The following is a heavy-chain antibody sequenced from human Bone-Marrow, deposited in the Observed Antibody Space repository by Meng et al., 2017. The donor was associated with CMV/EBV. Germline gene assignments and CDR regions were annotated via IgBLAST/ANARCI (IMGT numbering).Heavy chain of an antibody. J-gene: IGHJ4*02. D-gene: IGHD1-26*01. CDR2: IYHSGST. V-gene: IGHV4-38-2*02. CDR1: GYSISSGYY. Sequence: SETLSLTCTVSGYSISSGYYWGWIRQPPGKGLEWIGSIYHSGSTYYNPSLKSRVTISVDTSKNQFSLKLSSVTAADTAVYYCARDEGATVLDYWGQGTLVTVSS. CDR3: ARDEGATVLDY.